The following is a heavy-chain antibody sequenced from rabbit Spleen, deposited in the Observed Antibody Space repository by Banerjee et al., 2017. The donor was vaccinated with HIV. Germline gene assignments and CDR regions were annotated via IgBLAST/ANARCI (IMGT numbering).Heavy chain of an antibody. Sequence: QSLEESGGDLVKPEGSLTLTCTASGFSFSSIYWMYWVRQAPGKGLELIACIYVGSSGSTYYASWAKGRFTISKTSSTTVTLQMTSLTAADTATYFCARDLVTVIGWNFNLWGPGTLVTVS. V-gene: IGHV1S40*01. CDR1: GFSFSSIYW. D-gene: IGHD5-1*01. J-gene: IGHJ4*01. CDR3: ARDLVTVIGWNFNL. CDR2: IYVGSSGST.